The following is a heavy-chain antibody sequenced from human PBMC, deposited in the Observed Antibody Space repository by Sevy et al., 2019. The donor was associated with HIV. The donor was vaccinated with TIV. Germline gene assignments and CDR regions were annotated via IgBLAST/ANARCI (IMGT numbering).Heavy chain of an antibody. D-gene: IGHD2-2*01. Sequence: SETLSLTCAVYGGSFSGYYWSWIRQPPGKGLEWIGEINHSGSTNYNPSLKSRVTISVDTSKNQFSLKLGSVTAADTAVYYCARVRRTCSSTSCYRGLYFDYWGQGTLVTVSS. V-gene: IGHV4-34*01. CDR2: INHSGST. CDR3: ARVRRTCSSTSCYRGLYFDY. J-gene: IGHJ4*02. CDR1: GGSFSGYY.